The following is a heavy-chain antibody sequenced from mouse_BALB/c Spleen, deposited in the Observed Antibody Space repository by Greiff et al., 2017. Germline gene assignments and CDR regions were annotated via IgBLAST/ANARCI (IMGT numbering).Heavy chain of an antibody. J-gene: IGHJ4*01. CDR1: GYTFTSYW. Sequence: LQQPGSELVRPGASVKLSCKASGYTFTSYWMYWVKQRPGQGLEWIGNIYPGSGSTNYDEKFKSKATLTVDTSSSTAYMQLSSLTSEDSAVYYCTRFGRGSMDYWGQGTSVTVSS. CDR3: TRFGRGSMDY. CDR2: IYPGSGST. V-gene: IGHV1S22*01.